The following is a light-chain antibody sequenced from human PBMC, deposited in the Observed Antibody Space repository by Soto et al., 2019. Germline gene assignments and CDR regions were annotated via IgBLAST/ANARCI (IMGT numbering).Light chain of an antibody. Sequence: IQLTQTPSSLSASVGDRVNITSRATQGISSFLAWYQQKPGKATKILIYAASSLQSGVPSRFSGSGFGTDFTLTITSMQPEDFATYYCKQVESYQSTFGGGTQLDI. CDR2: AAS. CDR3: KQVESYQST. V-gene: IGKV1-9*01. CDR1: QGISSF. J-gene: IGKJ4*01.